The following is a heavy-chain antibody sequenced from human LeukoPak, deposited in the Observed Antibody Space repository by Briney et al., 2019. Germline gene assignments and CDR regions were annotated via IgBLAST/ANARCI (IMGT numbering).Heavy chain of an antibody. CDR2: INHSGST. D-gene: IGHD1-26*01. V-gene: IGHV4-34*01. CDR1: GGSFSGYY. J-gene: IGHJ4*02. Sequence: KASETLSLTCAVYGGSFSGYYWSWIRQPAGKGLEWIGEINHSGSTNYNPSLKSRVTISVDTSKNQFSLKLSSVTAADTAVYYCARVMPYSGSYYASPVGVVPQYLDYWGQGTLVTVSS. CDR3: ARVMPYSGSYYASPVGVVPQYLDY.